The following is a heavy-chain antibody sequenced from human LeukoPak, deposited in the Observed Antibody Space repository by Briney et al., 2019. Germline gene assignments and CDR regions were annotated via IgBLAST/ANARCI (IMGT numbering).Heavy chain of an antibody. CDR1: EFSVGSNY. J-gene: IGHJ4*02. CDR2: IYSGGST. Sequence: GGSLRLSCAASEFSVGSNYMTWVRQAPGKGLEWVSLIYSGGSTYYADSVKGRFTISRDNSKNTLYLQMNSLKSEDTAVYYCTTELDVRPNHYWGQGTLVTVSS. D-gene: IGHD1-14*01. V-gene: IGHV3-66*01. CDR3: TTELDVRPNHY.